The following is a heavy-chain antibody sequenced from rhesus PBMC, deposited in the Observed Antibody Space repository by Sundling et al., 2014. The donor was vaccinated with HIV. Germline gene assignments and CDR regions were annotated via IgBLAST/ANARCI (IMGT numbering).Heavy chain of an antibody. CDR1: GASISLYW. Sequence: QVQLQESGPGLVKPSETLSLTCTVSGASISLYWWSWTRQPPGKGLEWIGFIGGSTGSPYYNPSLESRVTFSADTSKNHLSLKLTSVTAADTAMYYCARKGHNIWTAYYDYWGQGVLVTVSS. J-gene: IGHJ4*01. V-gene: IGHV4-165*01. D-gene: IGHD3-3*01. CDR2: IGGSTGSP. CDR3: ARKGHNIWTAYYDY.